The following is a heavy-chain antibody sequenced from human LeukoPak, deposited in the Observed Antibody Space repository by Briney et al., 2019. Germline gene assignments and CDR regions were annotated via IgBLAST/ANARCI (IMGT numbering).Heavy chain of an antibody. J-gene: IGHJ4*02. CDR2: IYHSGST. D-gene: IGHD4-23*01. CDR1: GCSVSREYC. Sequence: LETLSRTCTISGCSVSREYCCGWSRQPQEKELEWIGSIYHSGSTYYNPPLKSRVTISVDTSKNQVALKRSSVTAADTAVYYCARLQTPLIDYWGQGTLVTVSS. V-gene: IGHV4-38-2*02. CDR3: ARLQTPLIDY.